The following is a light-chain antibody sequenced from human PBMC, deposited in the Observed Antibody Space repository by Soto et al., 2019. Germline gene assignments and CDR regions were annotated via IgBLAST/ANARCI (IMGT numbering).Light chain of an antibody. CDR1: QNINNY. CDR2: DAS. CDR3: QQYENLPT. V-gene: IGKV1-33*01. J-gene: IGKJ5*01. Sequence: DIQMTQSPSSLSASVGDIVTITCQASQNINNYLNWYQQKPGRAPKLLIYDASNLEAGVPSRFRGSGSGTDFTFTISSLQPEDIATYYCQQYENLPTFGQGTRLEIK.